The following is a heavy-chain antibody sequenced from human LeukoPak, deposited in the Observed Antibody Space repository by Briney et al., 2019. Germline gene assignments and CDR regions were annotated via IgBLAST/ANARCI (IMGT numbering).Heavy chain of an antibody. D-gene: IGHD5-12*01. CDR3: AKGGGYEAQYYYYYMDV. Sequence: QTGGSLRLSCAASGFTFSSYNMNWVRQAPGKGLEWVAFIRYDGSNKYYADSVKGRFTISRDNFKNTLYLQMNSLRAEDTAVFYCAKGGGYEAQYYYYYMDVWGKGTTVTISS. J-gene: IGHJ6*03. CDR1: GFTFSSYN. CDR2: IRYDGSNK. V-gene: IGHV3-30*02.